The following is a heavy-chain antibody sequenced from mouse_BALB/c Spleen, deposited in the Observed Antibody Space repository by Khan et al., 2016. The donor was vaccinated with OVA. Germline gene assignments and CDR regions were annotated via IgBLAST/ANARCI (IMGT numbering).Heavy chain of an antibody. D-gene: IGHD3-1*01. J-gene: IGHJ2*01. CDR1: GYTFTSYT. Sequence: QVQLQQSGAELVKPGASVKMSCKASGYTFTSYTMHWVKQRPGQGLEWIGYINPSSGYTKYNQKFKDKATLTADKSSSTAYMQLSSLTSEDSADYYCARKSTRASYWGQGTTLTVSS. CDR2: INPSSGYT. CDR3: ARKSTRASY. V-gene: IGHV1-4*01.